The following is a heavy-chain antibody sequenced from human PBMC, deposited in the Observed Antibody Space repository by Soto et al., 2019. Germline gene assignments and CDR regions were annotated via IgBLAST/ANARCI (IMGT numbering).Heavy chain of an antibody. J-gene: IGHJ4*02. D-gene: IGHD6-19*01. CDR2: ISSSSSYI. V-gene: IGHV3-21*01. CDR3: ARDAGAGCFDY. Sequence: EVQLVESGGGLVKPGGSLRLSCAASGFTFSSYSMNWVRQAPGKGLEWVSSISSSSSYIYYADSVKGRFTISRDNAKNSPYLHMNSLRAEDTAVYYCARDAGAGCFDYWGQGTLVTVSS. CDR1: GFTFSSYS.